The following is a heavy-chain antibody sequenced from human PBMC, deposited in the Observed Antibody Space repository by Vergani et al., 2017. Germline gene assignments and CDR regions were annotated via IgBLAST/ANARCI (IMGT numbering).Heavy chain of an antibody. CDR2: ISAYNGNT. D-gene: IGHD6-19*01. Sequence: QVQLVQSGAEVKKPGASVKVSCKASGYTFTSYGISWVRQAPGQGLEWMGWISAYNGNTNYAQKLQGRVTMTTDTSTSTAYMELRSLRSDDTAVYYCAREMGAGYSSGWYFVSAVAFDIWGQGTMVTVSS. CDR3: AREMGAGYSSGWYFVSAVAFDI. J-gene: IGHJ3*02. CDR1: GYTFTSYG. V-gene: IGHV1-18*01.